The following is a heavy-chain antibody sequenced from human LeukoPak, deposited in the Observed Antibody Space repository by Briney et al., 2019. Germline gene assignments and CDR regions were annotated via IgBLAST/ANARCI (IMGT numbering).Heavy chain of an antibody. CDR3: ASYCSGGSCYSYGYYGMDV. Sequence: SETLSLTCAVYGGSFSGYYWSWIRQPPGKGLEWIGEINHSGSTNYNPSLTSRVTISVDTSKNQFSLTLSSVPAADTAVYYCASYCSGGSCYSYGYYGMDVWGKGTTVTVSS. D-gene: IGHD2-15*01. CDR2: INHSGST. J-gene: IGHJ6*04. V-gene: IGHV4-34*01. CDR1: GGSFSGYY.